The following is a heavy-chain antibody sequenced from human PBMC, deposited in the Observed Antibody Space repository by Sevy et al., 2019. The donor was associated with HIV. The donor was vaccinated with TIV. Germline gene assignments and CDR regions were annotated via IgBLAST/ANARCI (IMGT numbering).Heavy chain of an antibody. Sequence: GGSLRLSCAASGFTFPNCAMSWVRQAPGKGLEWVSASSGSGSSTFYADSMNGRFPISRDNSKNTLYLQMTSLRAEDTAIYYCAKDQVTDYYFDYWGQGTLVTVSS. CDR1: GFTFPNCA. J-gene: IGHJ4*02. V-gene: IGHV3-23*01. CDR2: SSGSGSST. CDR3: AKDQVTDYYFDY. D-gene: IGHD4-4*01.